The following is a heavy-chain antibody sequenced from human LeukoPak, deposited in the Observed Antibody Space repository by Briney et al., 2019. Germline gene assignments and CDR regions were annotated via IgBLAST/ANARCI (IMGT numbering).Heavy chain of an antibody. D-gene: IGHD6-19*01. J-gene: IGHJ4*02. CDR3: ARAAVAGTLETGYYYFDY. Sequence: GASVKVSCKASGYTFTSYYMHWVRQAPGQGLEWMGIINPSGGSTSYAQKFQGRVTMTRDTSTSTVYMELSSLRSEDTAVYYRARAAVAGTLETGYYYFDYWGQGTLVTVSS. CDR1: GYTFTSYY. CDR2: INPSGGST. V-gene: IGHV1-46*01.